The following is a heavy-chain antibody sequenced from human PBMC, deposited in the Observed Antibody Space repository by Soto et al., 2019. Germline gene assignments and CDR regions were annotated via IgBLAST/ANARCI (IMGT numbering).Heavy chain of an antibody. V-gene: IGHV4-30-4*01. Sequence: QVQLQESGPGLVKPSQTLSLTCTVSGGSFSSGDYYWSWIRQPPGKGLEWIGYIYYSGSTYYNPALKSRVNLSVDTSKNQFSLKLSSVTAADTAVYYCARGGREYGSSWYLARFDPWGQGTLVTVSS. CDR2: IYYSGST. CDR1: GGSFSSGDYY. D-gene: IGHD6-13*01. CDR3: ARGGREYGSSWYLARFDP. J-gene: IGHJ5*02.